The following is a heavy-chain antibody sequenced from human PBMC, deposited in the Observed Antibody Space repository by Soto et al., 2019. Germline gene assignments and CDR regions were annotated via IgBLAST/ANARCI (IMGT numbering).Heavy chain of an antibody. J-gene: IGHJ4*02. V-gene: IGHV4-39*01. CDR3: ARRRYSGNYYYLEY. D-gene: IGHD1-26*01. CDR1: GGSISSSSCH. CDR2: IYYSGNT. Sequence: PSETLSLTCTVSGGSISSSSCHWGWIRQPPGKGLEWIGSIYYSGNTYYNPSLKSRVTISVDTSKNQFSLKLSSVTAADTAVYYCARRRYSGNYYYLEYWGQGTLVTLSS.